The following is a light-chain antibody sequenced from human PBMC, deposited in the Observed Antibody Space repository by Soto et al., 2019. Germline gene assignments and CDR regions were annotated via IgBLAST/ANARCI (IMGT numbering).Light chain of an antibody. J-gene: IGKJ4*01. CDR2: GAS. V-gene: IGKV3D-15*01. CDR3: QQYDSWPLT. Sequence: EIVMTQSPGTLSVSTGEGATLSCRAIQSVDSNLAWYQQKPGQAPRLLIYGASTRATGIPDRFRGSGSGTEFTLTISSLQSEDVAVYYCQQYDSWPLTFGGGTKVEIK. CDR1: QSVDSN.